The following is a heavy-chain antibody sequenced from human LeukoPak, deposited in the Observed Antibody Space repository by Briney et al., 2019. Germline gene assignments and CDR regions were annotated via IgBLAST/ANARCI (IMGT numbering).Heavy chain of an antibody. CDR1: GGSISSSSYY. D-gene: IGHD3-3*01. CDR3: ASAIFVENAFDI. Sequence: SETLSLTCTVSGGSISSSSYYWGWIRQPPGKGLEWIGSIYYSGSTYYNPSLKSRVTISVDTSKRQFSLKLSSVTAADTAVYYCASAIFVENAFDIWGQGTMVTVSS. CDR2: IYYSGST. V-gene: IGHV4-39*07. J-gene: IGHJ3*02.